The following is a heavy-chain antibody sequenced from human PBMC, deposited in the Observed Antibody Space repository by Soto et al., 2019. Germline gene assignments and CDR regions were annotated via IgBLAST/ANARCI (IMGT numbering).Heavy chain of an antibody. CDR1: GYTFTGYY. CDR3: AILGGERGYCSGGSCPFDY. V-gene: IGHV1-2*04. J-gene: IGHJ4*02. D-gene: IGHD2-15*01. CDR2: INPNSGGT. Sequence: QVQLVQSGAEVKKPGASVKVSCKASGYTFTGYYMHWVRQGPRQWLEWMGWINPNSGGTNYAQKFQGWVTMTRDTSISTAYMELSRLRSDDTAVYYCAILGGERGYCSGGSCPFDYWGQGTLVTVSS.